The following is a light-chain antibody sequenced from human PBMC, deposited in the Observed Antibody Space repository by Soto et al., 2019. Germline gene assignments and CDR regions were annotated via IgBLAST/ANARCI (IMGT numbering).Light chain of an antibody. J-gene: IGKJ1*01. V-gene: IGKV3-20*01. CDR3: QQYGSSGT. CDR1: QSVSNNY. CDR2: GAS. Sequence: DIVLTESPATLSLSPGERATLSCRASQSVSNNYLARYQQKPGQAPRLLIYGASSRATGIPARFSGSGSGTDFTLTISRLEPEDFAVYYCQQYGSSGTFGQGTKVDIK.